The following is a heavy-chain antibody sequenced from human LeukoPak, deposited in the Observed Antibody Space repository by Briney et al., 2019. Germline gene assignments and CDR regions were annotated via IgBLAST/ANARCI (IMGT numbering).Heavy chain of an antibody. CDR1: GYTFTYRY. Sequence: GASVKVSCKASGYTFTYRYLHWVRQAPGQALEWMGWISAYNGNTNYAQKLQGRVTMTTDTSTSTAYMELRSLRSDDTAVYYCARVHLAATLYYFDYWGQGTLVTVSS. CDR2: ISAYNGNT. J-gene: IGHJ4*02. D-gene: IGHD2-15*01. V-gene: IGHV1-18*04. CDR3: ARVHLAATLYYFDY.